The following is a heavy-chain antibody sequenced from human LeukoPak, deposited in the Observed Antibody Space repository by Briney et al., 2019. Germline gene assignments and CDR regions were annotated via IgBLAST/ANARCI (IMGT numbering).Heavy chain of an antibody. V-gene: IGHV4-59*01. CDR3: ARAREMAKLGYFDY. Sequence: PSETLSLTXTVSGGSISSYYWSWIRQPPGKGLEWIRYIYYGGSTNYNPSLKSRVTISVDTSKNQFSLKLSSVTAADTAVYYCARAREMAKLGYFDYWGQGTLVTVSS. CDR1: GGSISSYY. D-gene: IGHD5-24*01. J-gene: IGHJ4*02. CDR2: IYYGGST.